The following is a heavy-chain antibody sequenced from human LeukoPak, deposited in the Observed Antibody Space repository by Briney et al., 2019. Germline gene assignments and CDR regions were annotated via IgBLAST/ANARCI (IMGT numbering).Heavy chain of an antibody. D-gene: IGHD2-15*01. CDR2: IYTGGST. CDR1: GLTFSSNH. CDR3: ARGARAATGYYYYYMDV. J-gene: IGHJ6*03. V-gene: IGHV3-53*01. Sequence: PGGSLRLSCAASGLTFSSNHMSWVRQAPGKGLEWVLVIYTGGSTDYADSVKGRFTISRDNSKNTLYLQMNSLRAEDTAVYYCARGARAATGYYYYYMDVWGKGTTVTVSS.